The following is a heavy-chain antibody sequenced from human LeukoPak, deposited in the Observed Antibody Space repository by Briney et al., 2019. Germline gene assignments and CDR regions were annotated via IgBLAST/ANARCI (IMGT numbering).Heavy chain of an antibody. CDR1: GYTFTSYG. D-gene: IGHD2-15*01. J-gene: IGHJ4*02. V-gene: IGHV1-18*01. CDR3: ARCTGGGSCYGVRY. Sequence: ASVKVSCKASGYTFTSYGISWVRQAPGQGLEWMGWISAYNGNTNYAQRLQGRVTMATDASTSTAYMELRSLRSDDTAVYYCARCTGGGSCYGVRYWGQGTLVTVSS. CDR2: ISAYNGNT.